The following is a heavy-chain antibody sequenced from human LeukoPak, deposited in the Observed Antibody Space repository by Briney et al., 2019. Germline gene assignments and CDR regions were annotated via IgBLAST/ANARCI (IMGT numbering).Heavy chain of an antibody. CDR1: GYTFISYY. CDR3: ARDRGDPRHCFDY. D-gene: IGHD2-21*02. CDR2: INPNGGST. Sequence: ASVKVPCKASGYTFISYYMHWVRQAPGQGLEWMGMINPNGGSTIYAQKFQGRVTITRDTSTSTVYMELSSLRSEDTAVYYCARDRGDPRHCFDYWGQGTLVTVSS. V-gene: IGHV1-46*01. J-gene: IGHJ4*02.